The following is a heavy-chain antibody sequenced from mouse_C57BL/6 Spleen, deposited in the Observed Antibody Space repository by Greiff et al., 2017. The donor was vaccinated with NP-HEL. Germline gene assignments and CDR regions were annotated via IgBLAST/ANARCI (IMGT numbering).Heavy chain of an antibody. V-gene: IGHV1-49*01. J-gene: IGHJ3*01. CDR3: ARYYYGSSAWFAY. D-gene: IGHD1-1*01. CDR1: YFAFMASA. Sequence: KQSGAELVRPGSSVKLSCKDSYFAFMASAMHWVKQRPGHGLEWIGSFTMYSDATEYSENFKGKATVTANTSSSTAYMELSSLTSEDSAVYYCARYYYGSSAWFAYWGQGTLVTVSA. CDR2: FTMYSDAT.